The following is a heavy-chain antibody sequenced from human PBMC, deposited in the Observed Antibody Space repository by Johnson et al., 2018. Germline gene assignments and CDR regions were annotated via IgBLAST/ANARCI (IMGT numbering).Heavy chain of an antibody. CDR3: SKDRYSSAWYGVFDS. J-gene: IGHJ4*01. D-gene: IGHD6-19*01. CDR2: ISYDGNNK. Sequence: QVQLVQSGGGVVQPGRSLRLSCAASGFSFISYGMHWVRQAPGKGLEWVAVISYDGNNKYYGDSVKGRFTISRDNSKNTLYLQLSSLRPEDTAVYYCSKDRYSSAWYGVFDSWGHGTLVTVSP. V-gene: IGHV3-30*18. CDR1: GFSFISYG.